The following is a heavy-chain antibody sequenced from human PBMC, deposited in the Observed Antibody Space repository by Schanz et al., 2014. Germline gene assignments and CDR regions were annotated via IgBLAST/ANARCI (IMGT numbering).Heavy chain of an antibody. Sequence: QVHLVQSGSEVKKPGASVKVSCKASRYPFTAYYMHWVRQAPGQGLEWMGWINPNGGATNHAQMLQGRVTMTRDTSISTAYMELSGLTSDDTAVYFCARDPYGKNSGDFDYWGQGTLVTVSS. J-gene: IGHJ4*02. CDR1: RYPFTAYY. CDR3: ARDPYGKNSGDFDY. D-gene: IGHD4-17*01. CDR2: INPNGGAT. V-gene: IGHV1-2*02.